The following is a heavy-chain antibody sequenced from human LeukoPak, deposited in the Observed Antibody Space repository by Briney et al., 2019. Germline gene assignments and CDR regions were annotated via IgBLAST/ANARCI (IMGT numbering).Heavy chain of an antibody. CDR1: GVSLRSYY. D-gene: IGHD5-24*01. Sequence: SETLSLTCTVSGVSLRSYYWTWMRQPPGKGLEWIGYIYYTGRTQYNPSLKSRVAISVDTSKSQFSLKLSSVTAADTAVYYCARRKDDYNADAFDIWGRGSLVTVSS. CDR2: IYYTGRT. J-gene: IGHJ4*02. CDR3: ARRKDDYNADAFDI. V-gene: IGHV4-59*01.